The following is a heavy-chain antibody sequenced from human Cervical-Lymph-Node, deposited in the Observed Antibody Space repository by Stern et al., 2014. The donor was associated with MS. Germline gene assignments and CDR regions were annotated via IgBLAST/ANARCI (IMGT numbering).Heavy chain of an antibody. CDR3: ATHLPHAV. CDR1: GRTFTSYS. Sequence: VQLVESAAEVKRPGASVKIACTTSGRTFTSYSMHWIRQAPGHGLEWVAVFSPSTNRTTYAQEFPGRVTVTLDTSTTTIYLEVRSLRSEDSAMYYCATHLPHAVWGQGTLVTVSS. V-gene: IGHV1-46*01. CDR2: FSPSTNRT. J-gene: IGHJ1*01.